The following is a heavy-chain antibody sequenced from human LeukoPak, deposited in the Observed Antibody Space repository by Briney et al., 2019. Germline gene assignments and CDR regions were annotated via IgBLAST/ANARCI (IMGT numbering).Heavy chain of an antibody. V-gene: IGHV4-39*07. D-gene: IGHD5-18*01. CDR3: ARAPRGYSYGPRRGLDY. CDR1: GGPISRGTYF. J-gene: IGHJ4*02. CDR2: FYYSGST. Sequence: LETLSLPCTVSGGPISRGTYFWGLIRLPPGTGMEWIVSFYYSGSTNYNSSLKSRVTISVDTSKNEFSLKLSSVTAADTAVYYCARAPRGYSYGPRRGLDYWGQGTLVTVSS.